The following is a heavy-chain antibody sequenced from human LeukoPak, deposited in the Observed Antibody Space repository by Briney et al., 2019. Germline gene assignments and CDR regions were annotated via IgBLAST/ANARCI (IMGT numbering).Heavy chain of an antibody. CDR2: IYGGDAA. V-gene: IGHV3-66*02. CDR1: GINVSSNY. Sequence: PGGSLRLSGAASGINVSSNYMTWIRQAPGKGLKWVALIYGGDAAYYAESVRGRFMISRDSLKNTLFLQMNSLRVEDTAVYYCVTSTGQQFIPYDYWGQGTHVSVSS. D-gene: IGHD6-13*01. J-gene: IGHJ4*02. CDR3: VTSTGQQFIPYDY.